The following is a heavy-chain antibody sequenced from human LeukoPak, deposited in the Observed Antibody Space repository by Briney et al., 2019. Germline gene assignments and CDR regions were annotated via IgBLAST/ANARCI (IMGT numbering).Heavy chain of an antibody. D-gene: IGHD5-18*01. CDR1: GFTFDDYT. CDR2: ISWDGGST. V-gene: IGHV3-43*01. CDR3: AKGGYSYGPIDY. Sequence: GGSLRLSCAASGFTFDDYTMHWVRQAPGKGLEWVSLISWDGGSTYYADSVKGRFTISRDNSKNSLYLQMNSLRTGDTALYYCAKGGYSYGPIDYWGQGTLVTVSS. J-gene: IGHJ4*02.